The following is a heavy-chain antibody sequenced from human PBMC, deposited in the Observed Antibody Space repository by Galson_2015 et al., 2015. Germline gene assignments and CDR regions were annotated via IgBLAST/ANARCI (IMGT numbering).Heavy chain of an antibody. D-gene: IGHD5-12*01. CDR2: IWYDGSNQ. Sequence: SLRLSCAASGFTFRNYGMHWVRQAPGKGLEWVALIWYDGSNQYYADSVKGRFTISRDNSKNTLYLQMSSLRAEDTAVYYCARDRATYSDYWGQGTLVTVSS. J-gene: IGHJ4*02. CDR3: ARDRATYSDY. V-gene: IGHV3-33*01. CDR1: GFTFRNYG.